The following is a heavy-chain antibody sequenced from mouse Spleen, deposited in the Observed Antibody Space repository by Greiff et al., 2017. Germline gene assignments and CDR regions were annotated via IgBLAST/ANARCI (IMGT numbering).Heavy chain of an antibody. V-gene: IGHV5-17*02. CDR2: ISSGSSTI. CDR3: ARGTHCSYYYALDY. J-gene: IGHJ4*01. Sequence: EVQLVESGGGLVQPGGSRKLSCAASGFTFSSFGMHWVRQAPEKGLEWVAYISSGSSTIYYAHTVKGRSTISRDNPKNTLFLQMTSLRSEDTAVYYCARGTHCSYYYALDYWGQGTSVTVSS. D-gene: IGHD1-2*01. CDR1: GFTFSSFG.